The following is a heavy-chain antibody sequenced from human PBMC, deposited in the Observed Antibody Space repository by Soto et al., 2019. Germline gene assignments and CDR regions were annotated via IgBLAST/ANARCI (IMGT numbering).Heavy chain of an antibody. CDR3: TTDSCIAGIRVRFDY. Sequence: PGGSLRLSCAASGFTFSSYGMHWVRQAPGKGLEWVAVIWYDGGTTDFAAPVKGRFAITRDDSKNMVYLEMNSLKTEDTAIYYCTTDSCIAGIRVRFDYWSHVTLVTVSS. J-gene: IGHJ4*01. D-gene: IGHD2-21*01. CDR1: GFTFSSYG. CDR2: IWYDGGTT. V-gene: IGHV3-15*01.